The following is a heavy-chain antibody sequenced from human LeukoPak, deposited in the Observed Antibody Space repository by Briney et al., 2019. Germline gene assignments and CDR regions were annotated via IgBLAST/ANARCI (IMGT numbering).Heavy chain of an antibody. CDR3: ARRRGVGATLFDY. J-gene: IGHJ4*02. Sequence: SETLSLTCTVSSGSISSYYWSWIRQPPGKGREWIGYIYYSGGANYNPSLKSRVNISVDTSKNQVKLSSVTAADTAVYYCARRRGVGATLFDYWRQRTILTVPS. CDR2: IYYSGGA. V-gene: IGHV4-59*01. D-gene: IGHD1-26*01. CDR1: SGSISSYY.